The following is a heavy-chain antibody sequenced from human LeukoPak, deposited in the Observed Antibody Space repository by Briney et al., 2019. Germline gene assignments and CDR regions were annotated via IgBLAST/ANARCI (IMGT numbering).Heavy chain of an antibody. D-gene: IGHD3-3*01. V-gene: IGHV3-23*01. CDR2: ISGGGGST. CDR1: GFTFSSYA. J-gene: IGHJ4*02. CDR3: AKDNGIYDFWSGYYPIFDY. Sequence: GGSLRLSCAASGFTFSSYAMSWVRQAPGKGWEWFSPISGGGGSTYYADSVKGRFTISRDNSKNTLYLQMNSLRAEDTAVYYCAKDNGIYDFWSGYYPIFDYWGQGTLVTVSS.